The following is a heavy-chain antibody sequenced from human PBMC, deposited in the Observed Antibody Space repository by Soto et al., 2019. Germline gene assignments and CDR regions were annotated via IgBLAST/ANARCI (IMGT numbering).Heavy chain of an antibody. Sequence: EASVKVSCKASGYTFNSYGFSWVRQAPGQGLEWMGWISAYHGKTNYAQKFQGRVTMTTDTSTSTAYMELRSLRSDDTAVYFCARGGYYASSGYFPPFDYWGQGTLVTVSS. J-gene: IGHJ4*02. CDR2: ISAYHGKT. CDR1: GYTFNSYG. D-gene: IGHD3-22*01. V-gene: IGHV1-18*04. CDR3: ARGGYYASSGYFPPFDY.